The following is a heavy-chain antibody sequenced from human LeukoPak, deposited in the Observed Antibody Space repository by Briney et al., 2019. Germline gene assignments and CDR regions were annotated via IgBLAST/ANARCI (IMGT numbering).Heavy chain of an antibody. Sequence: SETLSLTCTVSGGSISSSSYYWGWIRQPPGKGLEWIGSIYYSGSTYYNPSLKSRVTISVDTSKNQLSLKLSSVTAADTAVYYCAGPFDSSGYYGLGYWGQGTLVTVSS. V-gene: IGHV4-39*01. D-gene: IGHD3-22*01. CDR2: IYYSGST. CDR1: GGSISSSSYY. J-gene: IGHJ4*02. CDR3: AGPFDSSGYYGLGY.